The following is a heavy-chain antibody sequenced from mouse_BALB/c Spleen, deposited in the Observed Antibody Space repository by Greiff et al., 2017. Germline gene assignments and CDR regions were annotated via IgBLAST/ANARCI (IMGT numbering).Heavy chain of an antibody. V-gene: IGHV1S81*02. CDR1: GYTFTSYY. Sequence: VQLQQSGAELVKPGASVKLSCKASGYTFTSYYMYWVKQRPGQGLEWIGEINPSNGGTNFNEKFKSKATLTVDKSSSTAYMQLSSLTSEDSAVYYCTRSYGSSYVRYFDVWGAGTTVTVSS. J-gene: IGHJ1*01. CDR3: TRSYGSSYVRYFDV. D-gene: IGHD1-1*01. CDR2: INPSNGGT.